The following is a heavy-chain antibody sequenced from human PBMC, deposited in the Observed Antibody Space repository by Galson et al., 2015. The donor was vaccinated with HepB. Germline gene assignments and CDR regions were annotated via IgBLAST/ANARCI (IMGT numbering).Heavy chain of an antibody. CDR3: TRENWGTLDY. CDR1: GYKFGKYW. J-gene: IGHJ4*02. CDR2: IRQDGSEQ. D-gene: IGHD3-16*01. V-gene: IGHV3-7*03. Sequence: SLRLSCAGSGYKFGKYWMSWVRQAPGKGLEWVANIRQDGSEQDFVDSVKGRFTHSRDNAKSSLFLQMNNLRVDDTAVYYCTRENWGTLDYWGQGTAVTVSS.